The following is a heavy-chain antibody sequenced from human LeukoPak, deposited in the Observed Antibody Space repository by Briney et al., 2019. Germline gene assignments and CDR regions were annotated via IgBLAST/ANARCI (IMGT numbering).Heavy chain of an antibody. D-gene: IGHD2-2*01. J-gene: IGHJ4*02. V-gene: IGHV3-30*02. CDR2: MRYDGSNK. Sequence: GGSLRLSCAASGFIFSSYGIHWVRQAPGKGPEWVAFMRYDGSNKYYADSVKGRFTISRDNSKNTLYLQMNSLRAEDTAVYFCAKDRAAAAATGGDYWGQGTPVTVSS. CDR3: AKDRAAAAATGGDY. CDR1: GFIFSSYG.